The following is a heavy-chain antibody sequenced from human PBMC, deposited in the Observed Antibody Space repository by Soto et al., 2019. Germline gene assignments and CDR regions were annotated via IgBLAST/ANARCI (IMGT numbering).Heavy chain of an antibody. CDR3: ARGPPGDKVDY. Sequence: PSETLSLTCTVSGGSISSGDYSWNWIRQHPGKGLEWIGYIYYSGTYYNPSLKSRIIISADTSKNQFSLKLSSVTSADTAVYYCARGPPGDKVDYWGQGTLVTVSS. J-gene: IGHJ4*02. CDR2: IYYSGT. V-gene: IGHV4-31*03. D-gene: IGHD7-27*01. CDR1: GGSISSGDYS.